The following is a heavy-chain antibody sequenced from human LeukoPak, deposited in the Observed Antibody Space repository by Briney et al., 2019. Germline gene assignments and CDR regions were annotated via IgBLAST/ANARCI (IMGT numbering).Heavy chain of an antibody. J-gene: IGHJ4*02. V-gene: IGHV3-23*01. Sequence: PGGSLRLSCAVSGFTFSNYAISWVRQAPGKGLEWVSSISGSGDTTYYADPVKGRFTISRDNSKNSLYLQMNSLRAEDTAVYYCARGPHCSGGSCYSGNFDYWGQGTLVTVSS. CDR2: ISGSGDTT. D-gene: IGHD2-15*01. CDR3: ARGPHCSGGSCYSGNFDY. CDR1: GFTFSNYA.